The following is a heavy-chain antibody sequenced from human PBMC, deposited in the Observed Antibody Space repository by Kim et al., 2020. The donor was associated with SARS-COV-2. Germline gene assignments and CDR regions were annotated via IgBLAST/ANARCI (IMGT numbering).Heavy chain of an antibody. D-gene: IGHD6-13*01. CDR2: INPSGGST. CDR1: GYTFTSYY. CDR3: ARDRGIAAAGGGYFDL. J-gene: IGHJ2*01. V-gene: IGHV1-46*01. Sequence: ASVKVSCKASGYTFTSYYMHWVRQAPGQGLEWMGIINPSGGSTSYAQKFQGRVTMTRDTSTSTVYMELSSLRSEDTAVYYCARDRGIAAAGGGYFDLWGRGTLVTVSS.